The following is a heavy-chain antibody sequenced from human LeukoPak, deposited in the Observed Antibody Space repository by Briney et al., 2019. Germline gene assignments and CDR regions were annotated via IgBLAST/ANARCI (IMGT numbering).Heavy chain of an antibody. J-gene: IGHJ4*02. D-gene: IGHD3-22*01. CDR2: IYDSGST. V-gene: IGHV4-30-4*02. CDR1: GASIRSGDYY. CDR3: ARMRGISGYSDY. Sequence: PSETLSLTCTVSGASIRSGDYYWSWIRQPPGKGLEWIGYIYDSGSTYYNPSLKSRITISVDTSKNQFSLKLSSVTAADTAVYYCARMRGISGYSDYWGQGTLVTVSS.